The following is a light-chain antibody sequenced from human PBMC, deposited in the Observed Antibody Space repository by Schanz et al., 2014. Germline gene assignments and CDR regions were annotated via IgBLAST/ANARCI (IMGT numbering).Light chain of an antibody. CDR1: QSISSY. CDR3: QQLDSYPRT. J-gene: IGKJ1*01. V-gene: IGKV1-39*01. CDR2: AAS. Sequence: DIQMTQSPSSLSASVGDRVTITCRASQSISSYLNWYQQKPGKAPKLLIYAASSLQSGVPSRFSGSGSGTDFTLTISSLQPEDFATYYCQQLDSYPRTFGQGTKVEIK.